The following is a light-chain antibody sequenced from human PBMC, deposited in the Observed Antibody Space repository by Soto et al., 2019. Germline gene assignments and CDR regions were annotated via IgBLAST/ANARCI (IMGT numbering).Light chain of an antibody. CDR3: QQANSFPIT. V-gene: IGKV1D-12*01. CDR1: QGISAW. J-gene: IGKJ5*01. CDR2: AAS. Sequence: DIQMTQSPSSVSASVGDRVTITCRASQGISAWVAWYQQKPGKAPKLLIYAASSLQSGVPSRFSGSGFGTDFTLTISRLQPEDFATYYCQQANSFPITFGQGTRLEIK.